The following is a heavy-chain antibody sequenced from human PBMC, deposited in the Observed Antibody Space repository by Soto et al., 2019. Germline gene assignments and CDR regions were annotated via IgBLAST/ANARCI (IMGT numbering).Heavy chain of an antibody. D-gene: IGHD3-10*01. CDR2: IIPIFGTA. Sequence: QVQLVQSGAEVKKPGSSVKVSCKASGGTFSSYAISWVRQAPGQGLEWMGGIIPIFGTANYAQKFQGRVXIXAXXSTRTAYMELSSLRSEDTAGYYCARDRGDGSYFDYWGQGTLVTVSS. J-gene: IGHJ4*02. CDR3: ARDRGDGSYFDY. V-gene: IGHV1-69*14. CDR1: GGTFSSYA.